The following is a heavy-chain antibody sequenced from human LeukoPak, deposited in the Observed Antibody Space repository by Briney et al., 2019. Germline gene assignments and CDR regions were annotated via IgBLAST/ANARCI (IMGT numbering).Heavy chain of an antibody. D-gene: IGHD1-7*01. J-gene: IGHJ2*01. CDR1: GGTFSSYA. Sequence: ASVKVSCKASGGTFSSYAISWVRQAPGQGLERMGGIIPIFGTANYAQKFQGRVTMTEDTSTDTAYMELSSLRSEDTAVYYCATGTIGYWYFDLWGRGTWSLSPQ. V-gene: IGHV1-69*06. CDR2: IIPIFGTA. CDR3: ATGTIGYWYFDL.